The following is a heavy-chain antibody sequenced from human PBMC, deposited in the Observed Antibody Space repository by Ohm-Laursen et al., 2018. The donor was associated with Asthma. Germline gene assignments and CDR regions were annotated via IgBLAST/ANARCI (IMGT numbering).Heavy chain of an antibody. J-gene: IGHJ4*02. D-gene: IGHD3-22*01. CDR3: ARAYYYDSSGLDY. V-gene: IGHV3-30*03. CDR1: GFTFSHYG. CDR2: ISYDGNNE. Sequence: SLRLSCSASGFTFSHYGIHWVRQAPGKGLEWVTFISYDGNNENYLDSVKGRFTISRDNSKNTVYLQMSSLRPADTAVYYCARAYYYDSSGLDYWGQGTLVTVSS.